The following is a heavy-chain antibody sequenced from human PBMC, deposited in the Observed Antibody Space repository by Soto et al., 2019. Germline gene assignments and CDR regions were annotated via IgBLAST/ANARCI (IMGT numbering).Heavy chain of an antibody. CDR1: GASISNSNYY. Sequence: SETLSLTCTVSGASISNSNYYWGWIRQPPGKGLEWIGSVYYIRDTYYNPSLKSRVTISVDTSNNQFSLRVSSVTAADTAEYYCAKYSGGTMXDYWGPGTLVTVSS. V-gene: IGHV4-39*01. CDR2: VYYIRDT. CDR3: AKYSGGTMXDY. J-gene: IGHJ4*02. D-gene: IGHD3-10*01.